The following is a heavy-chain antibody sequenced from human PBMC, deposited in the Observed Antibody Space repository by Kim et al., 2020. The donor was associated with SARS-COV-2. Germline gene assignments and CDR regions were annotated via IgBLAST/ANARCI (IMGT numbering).Heavy chain of an antibody. CDR2: MSISGAT. J-gene: IGHJ5*02. CDR1: GFIVSSDY. CDR3: AGQSKYNSGWIGQLDP. Sequence: GGSLRLSCAASGFIVSSDYMSWVRQAPGKGLEWVSTMSISGATFYANSVEGRFTISRNKSRNALYLQMNSLRAEDTAVYYCAGQSKYNSGWIGQLDPWGQGTQVTVSS. V-gene: IGHV3-66*04. D-gene: IGHD6-19*01.